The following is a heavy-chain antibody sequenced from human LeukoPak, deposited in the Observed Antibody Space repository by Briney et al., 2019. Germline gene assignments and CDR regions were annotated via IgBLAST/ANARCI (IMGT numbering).Heavy chain of an antibody. J-gene: IGHJ4*02. CDR2: IYNSGSA. Sequence: SETLSLTCTVSGGSISSYYWSWIRQPPGKGLEWIGYIYNSGSANYNPSLKSRVTISVDTSKNQFSLTLSSVTAADTAVYYCASSIAASSIDYWGQGTLATLSS. V-gene: IGHV4-59*08. CDR1: GGSISSYY. D-gene: IGHD6-13*01. CDR3: ASSIAASSIDY.